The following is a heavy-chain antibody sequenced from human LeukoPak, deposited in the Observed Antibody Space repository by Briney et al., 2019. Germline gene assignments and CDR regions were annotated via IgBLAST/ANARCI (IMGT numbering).Heavy chain of an antibody. CDR3: ARVFNAAGPVTGYYYYMDV. CDR2: IIPILGIA. D-gene: IGHD6-13*01. J-gene: IGHJ6*03. V-gene: IGHV1-69*04. CDR1: GGTFSSYA. Sequence: ASVKVSCKASGGTFSSYAISWVRQAPGQGLEWMGRIIPILGIANYAQKFRGRVTITADESTSTAYMEVSSLRSEDTAVYYCARVFNAAGPVTGYYYYMDVWGKGTTVTVSS.